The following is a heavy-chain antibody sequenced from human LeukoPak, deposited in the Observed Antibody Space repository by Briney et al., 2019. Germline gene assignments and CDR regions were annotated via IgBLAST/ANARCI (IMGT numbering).Heavy chain of an antibody. Sequence: GGSLRLSCAASGFTFSSYAMSWVRQAPGKGLEWVSVISGSGGSTYSAESVKGRFTISRDNSKNTLYLQMNSLRVEDTAVYYCAKDLGELRSINFYFDCWGQGALVTVSS. J-gene: IGHJ4*02. V-gene: IGHV3-23*01. CDR2: ISGSGGST. CDR3: AKDLGELRSINFYFDC. D-gene: IGHD1-7*01. CDR1: GFTFSSYA.